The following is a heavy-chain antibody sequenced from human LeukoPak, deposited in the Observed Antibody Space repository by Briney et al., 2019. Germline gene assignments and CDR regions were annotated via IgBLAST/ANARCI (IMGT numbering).Heavy chain of an antibody. CDR3: ARGRGVVVPAAGGVFDY. CDR2: IIPIFGTA. J-gene: IGHJ4*02. D-gene: IGHD2-2*01. V-gene: IGHV1-69*13. CDR1: GYTFTSYG. Sequence: SVKVSCKASGYTFTSYGISWVRQAPGQGLEWMGGIIPIFGTANYAQKFQGRVTITADESTSTAYMELSSLRSEDTAVYYCARGRGVVVPAAGGVFDYWGQGTLVTVSS.